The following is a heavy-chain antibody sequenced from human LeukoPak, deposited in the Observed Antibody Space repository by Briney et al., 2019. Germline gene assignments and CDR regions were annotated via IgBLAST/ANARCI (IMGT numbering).Heavy chain of an antibody. CDR2: IYYSGST. CDR1: GGSISSSSYY. CDR3: ARERTDAIDI. J-gene: IGHJ3*02. V-gene: IGHV4-61*01. Sequence: NPSETLSLTCTVSGGSISSSSYYWSWIRQPPGKGLEWIGYIYYSGSTNYNPSLKSRVTISVDTSKNQFSLKLSSVTAADTAVYYCARERTDAIDIWGQGTMVTVSS.